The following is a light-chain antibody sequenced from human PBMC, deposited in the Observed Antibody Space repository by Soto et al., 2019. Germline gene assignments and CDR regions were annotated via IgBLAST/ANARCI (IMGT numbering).Light chain of an antibody. Sequence: DVQMTQSPSSLSASIGDRVSITCRASQDIQSSLAWYQKRPGKPPKLLIFSASRSEAGVPSRFRGSGSGTEFTLTITNLQPEDLAPYYCQQYDNGPLTFGGGTEVE. J-gene: IGKJ4*01. CDR2: SAS. CDR1: QDIQSS. CDR3: QQYDNGPLT. V-gene: IGKV1-27*01.